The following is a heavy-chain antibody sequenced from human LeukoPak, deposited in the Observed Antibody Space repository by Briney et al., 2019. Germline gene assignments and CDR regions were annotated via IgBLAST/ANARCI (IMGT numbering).Heavy chain of an antibody. CDR2: IYPGDSDT. V-gene: IGHV5-51*01. Sequence: GASLKISCKGSGSRFSTSWIGWVRPMPGKGLEWMGIIYPGDSDTRYSPSFQGQVTVSADKSISTAYLQWSSLKASDTAKYYCARQRGYGYFDYWGQGTLVTVSS. J-gene: IGHJ4*02. CDR1: GSRFSTSW. D-gene: IGHD5-12*01. CDR3: ARQRGYGYFDY.